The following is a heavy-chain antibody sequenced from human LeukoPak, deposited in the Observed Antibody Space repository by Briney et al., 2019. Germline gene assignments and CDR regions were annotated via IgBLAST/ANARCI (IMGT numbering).Heavy chain of an antibody. V-gene: IGHV1-3*01. J-gene: IGHJ5*02. Sequence: GASVTVSCKASGYTFTSYAMHWVRQAPGQRLEWMGWINGGNGDTKYSQKLQGRVTITRDTSASTAYMELRSLRSEDTAVFYCARGPPRLNWFDPWGQGTLVTVSS. D-gene: IGHD6-25*01. CDR3: ARGPPRLNWFDP. CDR2: INGGNGDT. CDR1: GYTFTSYA.